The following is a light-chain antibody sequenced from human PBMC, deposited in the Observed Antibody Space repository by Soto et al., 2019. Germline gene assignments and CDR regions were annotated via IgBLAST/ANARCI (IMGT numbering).Light chain of an antibody. J-gene: IGLJ1*01. CDR2: EVV. CDR3: KSYAGSNTYV. Sequence: QSVLTQPPSASGSPGQSVTISCTGTKNDIGLYDFVSWYQHHPGKAPRLIIYEVVQRPSGVPDRFSGSKSGNTASLPVYGLQAADEADYFCKSYAGSNTYVFRSGTTVTVL. V-gene: IGLV2-8*01. CDR1: KNDIGLYDF.